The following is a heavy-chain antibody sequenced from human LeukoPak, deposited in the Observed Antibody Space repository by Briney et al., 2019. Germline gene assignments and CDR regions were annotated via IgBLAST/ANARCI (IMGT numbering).Heavy chain of an antibody. CDR3: ARDGDCSGGSCYSPGHLGY. D-gene: IGHD2-15*01. J-gene: IGHJ4*02. CDR1: GYTFTSYA. CDR2: INTNTGNP. V-gene: IGHV7-4-1*02. Sequence: ASVKVSCKASGYTFTSYAMNWVRQAPGQGLEWMGWINTNTGNPTYAQGFTGRFVFSLDTSVSTAYLQISSLKAEDTAVYYCARDGDCSGGSCYSPGHLGYWGQGTLVTVSS.